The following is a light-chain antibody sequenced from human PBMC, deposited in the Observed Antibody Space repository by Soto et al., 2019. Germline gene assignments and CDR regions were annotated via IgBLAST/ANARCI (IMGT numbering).Light chain of an antibody. V-gene: IGKV3-20*01. CDR1: QSVSSNY. CDR2: GAS. Sequence: EIVLTQSPGTLSLSPGGRATLSCRASQSVSSNYLAWYQQKPGQAPRLLIFGASSRATGIPDRFSGSGSGTDFTLTISRLEPEDFAVYYCQKYGSSPGAFGRGTRLE. CDR3: QKYGSSPGA. J-gene: IGKJ5*01.